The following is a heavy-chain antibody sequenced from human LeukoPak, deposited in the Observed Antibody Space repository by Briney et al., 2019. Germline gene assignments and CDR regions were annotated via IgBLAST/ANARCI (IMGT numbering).Heavy chain of an antibody. CDR3: ARDIVVVAATMGY. J-gene: IGHJ4*02. CDR2: INPNSGGT. D-gene: IGHD2-15*01. V-gene: IGHV1-2*02. Sequence: ASVKVSCKASGYTLTGYYMHWVRQAPGQGLEWMGWINPNSGGTNYAQKFQGRVTMTRDTSISTAYMELSRLRSDDTAVYYCARDIVVVAATMGYWGQGTLVTVSS. CDR1: GYTLTGYY.